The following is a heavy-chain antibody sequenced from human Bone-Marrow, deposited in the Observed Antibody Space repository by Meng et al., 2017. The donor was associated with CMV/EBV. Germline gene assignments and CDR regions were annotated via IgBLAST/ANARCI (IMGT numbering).Heavy chain of an antibody. D-gene: IGHD2-2*02. Sequence: GESLKISCAASGFTFSSYEMNWVRQAPGKGLEWVSYISTSGSTIYYADSVKGRFTIPRDNPKNSLSLQMNSLRAEDTAVYYCARSRVGSAAIPGDYWGQGTLVTVSS. CDR2: ISTSGSTI. V-gene: IGHV3-48*03. CDR3: ARSRVGSAAIPGDY. CDR1: GFTFSSYE. J-gene: IGHJ4*02.